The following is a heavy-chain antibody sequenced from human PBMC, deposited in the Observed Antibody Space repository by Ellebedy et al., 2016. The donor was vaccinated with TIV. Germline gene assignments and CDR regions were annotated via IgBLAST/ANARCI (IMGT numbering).Heavy chain of an antibody. J-gene: IGHJ4*02. CDR3: ARQGGGSTNSDY. D-gene: IGHD3-10*01. CDR1: GYSSTTYW. V-gene: IGHV5-51*01. Sequence: GESLKISCKGFGYSSTTYWIAWVRQMPGKGLEWMGVIYHGDSHTKYSPSFQGQVTISADKSSSTAYLQWSSLKASDTAMYYCARQGGGSTNSDYWGQGTLVTVSS. CDR2: IYHGDSHT.